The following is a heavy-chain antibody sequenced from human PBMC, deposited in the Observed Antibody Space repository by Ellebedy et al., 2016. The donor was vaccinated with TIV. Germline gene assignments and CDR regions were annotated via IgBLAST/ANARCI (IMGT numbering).Heavy chain of an antibody. CDR3: ARGPIGVPAVTKVAPTDY. J-gene: IGHJ4*02. CDR1: GGTFSGNT. D-gene: IGHD2-21*02. Sequence: AASVKVSCKVSGGTFSGNTITWVRRAPGQGLEWMGRIIPVIGTTNFLEKFRGRVVITADESTSTAYMELSDLRSADTAIYYCARGPIGVPAVTKVAPTDYWGQGTLVTVSS. V-gene: IGHV1-69*13. CDR2: IIPVIGTT.